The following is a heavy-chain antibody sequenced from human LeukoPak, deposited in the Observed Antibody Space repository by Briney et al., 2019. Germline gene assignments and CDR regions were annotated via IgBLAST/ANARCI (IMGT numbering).Heavy chain of an antibody. D-gene: IGHD3-9*01. CDR3: ARALWPVSRRVYDILTGYYDY. CDR2: IYHSGST. Sequence: SETLSLTCAVSGGSISSSNWWSWVRQPPGKGLEWIGEIYHSGSTNYNPSLKSRVTISVDTSKNQFSLKLSSVTAADTAEYYCARALWPVSRRVYDILTGYYDYWGQGALVTVSS. CDR1: GGSISSSNW. V-gene: IGHV4-4*02. J-gene: IGHJ4*02.